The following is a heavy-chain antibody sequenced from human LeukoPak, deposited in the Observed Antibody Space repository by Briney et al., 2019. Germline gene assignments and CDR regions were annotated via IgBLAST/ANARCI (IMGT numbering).Heavy chain of an antibody. J-gene: IGHJ6*02. D-gene: IGHD5-24*01. CDR2: IYSGGST. CDR1: GFTVSSNY. V-gene: IGHV3-66*02. CDR3: ARERDGYNGDYYYGMDV. Sequence: PGGSLRLSCAASGFTVSSNYMSWVRQAPGKGLERVSVIYSGGSTYYADSVKGRFTISRDNSKNTLYLQMNSLRAEDTAVYYCARERDGYNGDYYYGMDVWGQGTTVTVSS.